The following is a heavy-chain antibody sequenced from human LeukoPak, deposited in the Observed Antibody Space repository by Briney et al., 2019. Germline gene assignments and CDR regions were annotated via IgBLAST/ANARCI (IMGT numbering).Heavy chain of an antibody. CDR2: VSQRGST. J-gene: IGHJ4*02. V-gene: IGHV4-34*01. CDR3: ARAYDFWSGHIDY. D-gene: IGHD3-3*01. Sequence: KPSETLSLTCAVGGGSFSDYSWNWIRQPPGKGLEWIGDVSQRGSTNYNPSLKSRVSMSLDTSNNQFSLKLNSVTAADTAAYYCARAYDFWSGHIDYWGQGTLVIVSS. CDR1: GGSFSDYS.